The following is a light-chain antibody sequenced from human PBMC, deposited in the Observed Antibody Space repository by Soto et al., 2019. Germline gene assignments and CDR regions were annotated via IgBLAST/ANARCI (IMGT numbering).Light chain of an antibody. CDR3: SSYTRSTTYV. Sequence: QSVLTQPASVSGSPGQSITISCTGASSDVGSYGYVSWYQQHPGKAPKLIIYDVTDRPSGVSNRFSGSKSGNTASLNISGLQAEDEADYYCSSYTRSTTYVFGTGTKVTVL. CDR2: DVT. V-gene: IGLV2-14*03. CDR1: SSDVGSYGY. J-gene: IGLJ1*01.